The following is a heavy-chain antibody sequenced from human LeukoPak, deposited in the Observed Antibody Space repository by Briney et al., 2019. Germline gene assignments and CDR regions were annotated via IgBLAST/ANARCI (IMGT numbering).Heavy chain of an antibody. Sequence: SETLSLTCTVSGGSISTSSYYWGWIRQPPGKGLEWIGEINHSGSTNHNPSLKSRVTISVDTSKNQFSLKLSSVTAADTAVYYCARKAGDYYYYYMDVWGKGTTVTISS. CDR2: INHSGST. J-gene: IGHJ6*03. CDR3: ARKAGDYYYYYMDV. D-gene: IGHD3-10*01. V-gene: IGHV4-39*07. CDR1: GGSISTSSYY.